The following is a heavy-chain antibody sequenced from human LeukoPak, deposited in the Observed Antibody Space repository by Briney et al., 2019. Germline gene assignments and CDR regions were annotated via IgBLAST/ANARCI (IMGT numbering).Heavy chain of an antibody. CDR3: ARAAYDSSGYLTL. V-gene: IGHV3-33*01. J-gene: IGHJ4*02. CDR1: GFTFSSYG. Sequence: GGSLRLSCAASGFTFSSYGMHWVRQAPGKGLEWVAVIWYDGTNKYYANSVKGRFAISRDNSKNTLFLQMNSLRAEDTAVYYCARAAYDSSGYLTLWGQGTLVTVSS. CDR2: IWYDGTNK. D-gene: IGHD3-22*01.